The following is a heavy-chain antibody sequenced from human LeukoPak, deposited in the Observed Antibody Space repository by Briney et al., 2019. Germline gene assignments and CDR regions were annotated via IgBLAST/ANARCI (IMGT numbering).Heavy chain of an antibody. Sequence: SVKVSCKASGGTFSSYAISWVRQAPGQGLEWMGGIIPIFGTANYAQKFQGRVTITADKSTSTAYMELSSLRSEDTAVYYCASVVTKSYNWFDPWGQGTLVTVSS. J-gene: IGHJ5*02. V-gene: IGHV1-69*06. CDR2: IIPIFGTA. D-gene: IGHD3-22*01. CDR1: GGTFSSYA. CDR3: ASVVTKSYNWFDP.